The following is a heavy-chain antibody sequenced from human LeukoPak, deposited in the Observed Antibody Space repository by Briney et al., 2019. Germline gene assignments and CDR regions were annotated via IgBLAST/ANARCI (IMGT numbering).Heavy chain of an antibody. Sequence: PSETLSLTCTVSGGSISSSSYYWGWIRQPPGKGLEWIGSIYYSGSTYYNPSLKSRVTISVDTSKNQFSLKLSSVTAADTAVYYCAGDSSGYYYGSGDYWGQGTLVTVSS. CDR2: IYYSGST. CDR3: AGDSSGYYYGSGDY. V-gene: IGHV4-39*07. CDR1: GGSISSSSYY. D-gene: IGHD3-22*01. J-gene: IGHJ4*02.